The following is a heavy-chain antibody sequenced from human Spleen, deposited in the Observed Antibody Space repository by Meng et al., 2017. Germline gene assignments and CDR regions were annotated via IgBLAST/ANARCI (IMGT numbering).Heavy chain of an antibody. CDR1: GFTFSSYA. V-gene: IGHV3-23*01. CDR3: AKDWDSVWCYFDY. D-gene: IGHD2-21*01. CDR2: ISDSGDNT. J-gene: IGHJ4*02. Sequence: GESLKISCAASGFTFSSYAMSWVRQAPGKGLEWVSTISDSGDNTYYADSVKGRFTISRDNSKNTLYLQMNSLRAEDTAIYYCAKDWDSVWCYFDYWGQGTLVTVSS.